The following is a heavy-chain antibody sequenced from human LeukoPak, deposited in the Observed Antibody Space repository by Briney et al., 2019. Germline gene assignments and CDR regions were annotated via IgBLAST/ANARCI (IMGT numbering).Heavy chain of an antibody. Sequence: SETLSLTCAVYGGSFSGYYWSWLRQPPGRGLEGIGEINHSGSTNYNPSLKSRVTISVDTSNNHFSLKLSSVTAADAAVYYCARRRYVLGYYYGMDVWGQGTTVTVSS. V-gene: IGHV4-34*01. D-gene: IGHD1-1*01. CDR3: ARRRYVLGYYYGMDV. J-gene: IGHJ6*02. CDR1: GGSFSGYY. CDR2: INHSGST.